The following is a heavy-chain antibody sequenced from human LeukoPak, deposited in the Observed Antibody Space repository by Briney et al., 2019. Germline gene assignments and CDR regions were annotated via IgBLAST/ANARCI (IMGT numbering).Heavy chain of an antibody. V-gene: IGHV4-34*01. CDR3: ARVGVYYYDSSGYYYGPTYFLY. CDR1: GGSFIGYY. CDR2: INHSGST. Sequence: SETLSHTCAVYGGSFIGYYWSWIRQPPGKGLEWIGEINHSGSTNYNPSLKSRVTISVDTSKNQFSLKLSSVTAADTAVYYCARVGVYYYDSSGYYYGPTYFLYWGQGTLVTVSS. J-gene: IGHJ4*02. D-gene: IGHD3-22*01.